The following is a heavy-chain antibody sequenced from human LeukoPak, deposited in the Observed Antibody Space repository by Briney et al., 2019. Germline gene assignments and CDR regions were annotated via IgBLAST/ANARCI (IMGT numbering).Heavy chain of an antibody. CDR3: AKERGKDIVVVPAAPGNAFDI. V-gene: IGHV3-30*18. D-gene: IGHD2-2*01. CDR2: ISYDGSNK. J-gene: IGHJ3*02. Sequence: PGRSLRLSCAASGFTFSSYGMHWVRQAPGKGLEWVAVISYDGSNKYYADSVKGRFTISRDNSKNTLYLQMNSLRAEDTAVYYCAKERGKDIVVVPAAPGNAFDIWGQGTMVTVSS. CDR1: GFTFSSYG.